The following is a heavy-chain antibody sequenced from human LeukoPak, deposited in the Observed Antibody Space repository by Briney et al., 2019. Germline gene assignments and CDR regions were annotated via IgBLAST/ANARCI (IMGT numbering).Heavy chain of an antibody. CDR1: GGSISSYY. CDR2: IYYSGST. D-gene: IGHD5-24*01. CDR3: ARGEMATIEDAFDI. Sequence: SETLSLTCTVSGGSISSYYWSWIRQPPGKGLEWIGYIYYSGSTNYNSSLKSRVTISLDTSKNQFSLKLSSVTAADTAIYYCARGEMATIEDAFDIWGQGTMVTVSS. V-gene: IGHV4-59*01. J-gene: IGHJ3*02.